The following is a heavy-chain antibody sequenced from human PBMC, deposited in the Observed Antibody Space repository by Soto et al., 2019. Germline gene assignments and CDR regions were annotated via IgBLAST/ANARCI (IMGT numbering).Heavy chain of an antibody. CDR1: GGSINTFY. V-gene: IGHV4-4*07. CDR2: IFSSGST. D-gene: IGHD5-12*01. Sequence: ASETLSLTCTVSGGSINTFYWSWVRQPAGKGLEWIGRIFSSGSTSFNPSLESRVAMSVDTSKNHFSLNLSSVTAADMAVYYCAREGSYSAYNFAHGIQLWSFDFWGQGALVTVSS. J-gene: IGHJ4*02. CDR3: AREGSYSAYNFAHGIQLWSFDF.